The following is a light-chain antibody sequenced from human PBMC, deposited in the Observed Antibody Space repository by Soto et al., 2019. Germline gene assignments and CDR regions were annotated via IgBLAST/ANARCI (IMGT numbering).Light chain of an antibody. CDR2: DAS. J-gene: IGKJ3*01. CDR1: QSVSTY. Sequence: EIVLTQSPATLSLSPGERATLSCRASQSVSTYLAWYQQKPGQAPRLLIYDASNRATGIPARFSGSGSGTDFTLTISSLEPEDFAVYYCQHRSNWPLFTFGPGTKVDF. CDR3: QHRSNWPLFT. V-gene: IGKV3-11*01.